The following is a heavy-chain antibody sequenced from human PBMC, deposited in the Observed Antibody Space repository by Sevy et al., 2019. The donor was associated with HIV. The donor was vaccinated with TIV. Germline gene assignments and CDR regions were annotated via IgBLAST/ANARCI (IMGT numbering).Heavy chain of an antibody. CDR1: GYTFASYG. D-gene: IGHD3-22*01. CDR2: ISPYTGNT. J-gene: IGHJ4*02. CDR3: ARDTPQGVVILPPTMMGGIDF. V-gene: IGHV1-18*01. Sequence: ASVKVSCKASGYTFASYGVSWVRQAPGQGLEWMGWISPYTGNTNYAQNFQARVTMTTDTSTSTAYLELRNLRSDDTAVYYCARDTPQGVVILPPTMMGGIDFWGQGTLVTVSS.